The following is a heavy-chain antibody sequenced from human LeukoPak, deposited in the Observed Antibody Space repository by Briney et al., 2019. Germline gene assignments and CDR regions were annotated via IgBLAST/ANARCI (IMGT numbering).Heavy chain of an antibody. CDR3: ARVLRVRGAPVWYFDL. Sequence: SETLSLTCTVSGGSISSGGYYWSWIRQHPGKGLEWIGYIYYSGSTYYNPSLKSRVTISVDTSKNQFSLKLSSVTAADTAVYYCARVLRVRGAPVWYFDLWGRGTLVTVSS. CDR2: IYYSGST. D-gene: IGHD3-10*01. V-gene: IGHV4-31*03. J-gene: IGHJ2*01. CDR1: GGSISSGGYY.